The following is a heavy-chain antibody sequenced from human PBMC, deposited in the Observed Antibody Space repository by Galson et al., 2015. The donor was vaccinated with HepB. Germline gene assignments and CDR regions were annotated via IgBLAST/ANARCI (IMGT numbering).Heavy chain of an antibody. CDR1: GGSIRSSDDY. V-gene: IGHV4-39*01. J-gene: IGHJ4*02. D-gene: IGHD3-22*01. Sequence: ETLSLTCTVSGGSIRSSDDYWGWIRQPPGKGLEWIGGLYKSGSTHYNPSLKSRVTIFVDTSKNQFSLKLSSVTVADTAVYYCARRASGMTVRYDFDYWGQGTLVTVSS. CDR2: LYKSGST. CDR3: ARRASGMTVRYDFDY.